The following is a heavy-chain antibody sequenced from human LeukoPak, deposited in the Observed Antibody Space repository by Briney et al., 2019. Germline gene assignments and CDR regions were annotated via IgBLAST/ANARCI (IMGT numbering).Heavy chain of an antibody. CDR2: ISGSGGST. Sequence: GGSLRLSCAASGFTFNNYAMSWVRQAPGKGLEWVSAISGSGGSTYYADSVKGRFTISRDNSKNTLYLQMNSLRAEDTAVYYCAKDGYVDTAMARWGQGTLVTVSS. CDR3: AKDGYVDTAMAR. V-gene: IGHV3-23*01. J-gene: IGHJ4*02. D-gene: IGHD5-18*01. CDR1: GFTFNNYA.